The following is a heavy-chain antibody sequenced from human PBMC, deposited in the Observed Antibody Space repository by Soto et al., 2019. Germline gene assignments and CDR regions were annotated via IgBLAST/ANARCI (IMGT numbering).Heavy chain of an antibody. CDR2: ISYDGSNK. J-gene: IGHJ6*02. V-gene: IGHV3-30-3*01. D-gene: IGHD2-15*01. Sequence: QVQLVESGGGVVQPGRSPRLSCAASGFTFSSYAMHWVRQAPGKGLEWVAVISYDGSNKYYADSVKGRFTISRDNSKNTRYLQMNSLRAEDTAVYYCARDGGYGMDVWGQGTTVTVSS. CDR3: ARDGGYGMDV. CDR1: GFTFSSYA.